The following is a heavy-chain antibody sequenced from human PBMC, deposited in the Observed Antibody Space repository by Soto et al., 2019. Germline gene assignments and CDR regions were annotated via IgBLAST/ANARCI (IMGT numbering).Heavy chain of an antibody. Sequence: GGSLRLSCAASGFIFSNYWMTWIRQAPGKGLEWVANIKEDGGLTHSGDSVKGRFTISRDNARNSLYLQMHSLTVEDTAVYYCARDTSPHDGDTWYDALDIWGHGTMVTVSS. D-gene: IGHD6-13*01. CDR1: GFIFSNYW. CDR3: ARDTSPHDGDTWYDALDI. J-gene: IGHJ3*02. V-gene: IGHV3-7*01. CDR2: IKEDGGLT.